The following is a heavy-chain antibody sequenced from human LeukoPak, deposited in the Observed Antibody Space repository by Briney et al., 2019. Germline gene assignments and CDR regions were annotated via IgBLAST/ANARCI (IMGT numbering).Heavy chain of an antibody. CDR1: GFTFSSFA. D-gene: IGHD3-16*01. Sequence: GGSLSLSCEASGFTFSSFAIHWVRQAPGKGLEWVANIKTDGSQIYYVDSVKGRFTISRDNAKNSLYLQMNSLRAEDTAVYYCARDYTGFDPWGQGILVTVSS. J-gene: IGHJ5*02. CDR2: IKTDGSQI. V-gene: IGHV3-7*01. CDR3: ARDYTGFDP.